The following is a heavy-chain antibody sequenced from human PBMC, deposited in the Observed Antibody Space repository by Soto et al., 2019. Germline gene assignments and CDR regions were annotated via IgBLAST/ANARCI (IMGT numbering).Heavy chain of an antibody. Sequence: QVQLVQSGAEVKKPGSSVKVSCKASGGTFSSYAISWVRQAPGQGLEWMGGIIPIFGTANYAQKFQGRVTITGEKSTSTAYMELSSLRSEDTGVYYCARDDRDYGDNGWFDPWGQGTLVTVSS. CDR2: IIPIFGTA. J-gene: IGHJ5*02. CDR1: GGTFSSYA. D-gene: IGHD4-17*01. CDR3: ARDDRDYGDNGWFDP. V-gene: IGHV1-69*06.